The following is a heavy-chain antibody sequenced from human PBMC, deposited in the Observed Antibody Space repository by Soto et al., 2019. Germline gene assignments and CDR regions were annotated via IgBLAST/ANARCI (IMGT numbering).Heavy chain of an antibody. CDR2: INHSGST. J-gene: IGHJ3*02. Sequence: SETLSLTCAVYGGSFSGYYWSWIRQPPGKGLEWIGEINHSGSTNYNPSLKSRVTISVDTSKNQFSLKLSSVTAADTAVYYCARGLGITMIVVADDAFDIWGQGT. CDR3: ARGLGITMIVVADDAFDI. D-gene: IGHD3-22*01. CDR1: GGSFSGYY. V-gene: IGHV4-34*01.